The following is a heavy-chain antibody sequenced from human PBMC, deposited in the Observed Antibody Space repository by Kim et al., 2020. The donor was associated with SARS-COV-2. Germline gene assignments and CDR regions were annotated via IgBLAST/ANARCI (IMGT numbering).Heavy chain of an antibody. CDR1: GFTFSSYG. D-gene: IGHD1-26*01. J-gene: IGHJ5*02. CDR3: AKDGGASGSYPGWFDP. CDR2: ISYDGSNK. V-gene: IGHV3-30*18. Sequence: GGSLRLSCAASGFTFSSYGMHWVRQAPGKGLEWVAVISYDGSNKYYADSVKGRFTISRDNSKNTLYLQMNSLRAEDTAVYYCAKDGGASGSYPGWFDPWGQGTLVTVSS.